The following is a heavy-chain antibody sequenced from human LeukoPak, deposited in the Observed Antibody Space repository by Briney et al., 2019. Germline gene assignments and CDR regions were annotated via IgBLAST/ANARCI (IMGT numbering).Heavy chain of an antibody. V-gene: IGHV3-7*01. D-gene: IGHD6-19*01. CDR3: AKAGSGWYLY. CDR1: GFTFSSYW. CDR2: INQDGSEK. Sequence: GGSLRLSCVASGFTFSSYWMSWVRQAPGKGLEWVANINQDGSEKYYVDSVKGRFTISRDNAKNTLYLQMNSLRAEDTAVYYCAKAGSGWYLYWGQGTLVTVSS. J-gene: IGHJ4*02.